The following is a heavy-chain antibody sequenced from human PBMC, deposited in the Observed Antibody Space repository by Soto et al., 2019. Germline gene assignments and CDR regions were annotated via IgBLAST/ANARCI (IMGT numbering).Heavy chain of an antibody. CDR1: GYTFTSYY. V-gene: IGHV1-46*01. CDR2: INPSGGST. J-gene: IGHJ4*02. CDR3: ARLWTTVPYFDS. Sequence: PGASVKVSCKASGYTFTSYYMHWVRQAPGQGLEWMGIINPSGGSTSYAQKFQGRVTMTRDTSTSQFSLRLSSVTAADTAVYYCARLWTTVPYFDSWGQGSLVTVSS. D-gene: IGHD4-17*01.